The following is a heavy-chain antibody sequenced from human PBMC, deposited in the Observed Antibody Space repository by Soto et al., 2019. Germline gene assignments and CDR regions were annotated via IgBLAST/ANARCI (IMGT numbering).Heavy chain of an antibody. Sequence: ASVKVSCKASGYTFTGYYMHWVRQAPGQGLEWMGWINPNSGGTNYAQKFQAWVTMTRDPSISTAYMELSRLRSDDTAVYYCARWCSDYKAFDIWGQGTMVTVSS. CDR2: INPNSGGT. D-gene: IGHD2-8*02. CDR1: GYTFTGYY. V-gene: IGHV1-2*04. J-gene: IGHJ3*02. CDR3: ARWCSDYKAFDI.